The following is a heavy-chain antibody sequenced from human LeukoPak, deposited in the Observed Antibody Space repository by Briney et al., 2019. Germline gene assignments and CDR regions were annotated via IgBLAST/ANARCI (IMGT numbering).Heavy chain of an antibody. CDR1: GYTFTGYY. V-gene: IGHV1-2*04. J-gene: IGHJ4*02. CDR3: ARAGHSGYDYDYFDY. Sequence: ASVKVSCKASGYTFTGYYMHWVRQAPGQGLEWMGWINTNSGGTNYAQKFQGWVTMTRDTSISTAYMELSRLRSDDTAVYYCARAGHSGYDYDYFDYWGQGTLVTVSS. D-gene: IGHD5-12*01. CDR2: INTNSGGT.